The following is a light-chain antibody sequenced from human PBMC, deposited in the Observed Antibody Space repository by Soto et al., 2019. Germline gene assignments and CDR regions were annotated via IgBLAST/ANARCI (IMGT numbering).Light chain of an antibody. J-gene: IGKJ1*01. CDR3: QNYKSLSRRFGRA. Sequence: DVQLTQSPSSLSASVGDRISIICGASQGINSYVAWYQQKPGRSPTILIYAASTLESGVPSRFSGSGSDTDFTLTISGLQPEDAGIYYCQNYKSLSRRFGRAFGQGTKVEIK. V-gene: IGKV1-27*01. CDR1: QGINSY. CDR2: AAS.